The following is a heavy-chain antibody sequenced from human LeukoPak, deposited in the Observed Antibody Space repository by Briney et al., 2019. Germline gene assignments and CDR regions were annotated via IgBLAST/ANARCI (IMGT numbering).Heavy chain of an antibody. J-gene: IGHJ3*02. D-gene: IGHD1-26*01. CDR2: INPNSGGT. V-gene: IGHV1-2*02. CDR1: GYTFTGYY. CDR3: ASGSLLVGATTDNDAFDI. Sequence: ALVKVSCKASGYTFTGYYMHWVRQAPGQGLEWMGWINPNSGGTNYAQKFQDRVTMTRDTSISTAYMELSRLRSDDTAVYYCASGSLLVGATTDNDAFDIWGQGTMVTVSS.